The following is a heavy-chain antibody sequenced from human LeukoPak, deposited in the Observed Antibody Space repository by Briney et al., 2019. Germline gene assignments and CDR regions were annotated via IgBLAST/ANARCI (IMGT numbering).Heavy chain of an antibody. D-gene: IGHD3-22*01. V-gene: IGHV3-23*01. Sequence: PGGSLTLSCAASGFTFSSYAMSWVRQAPGKGLEWVSAISGSGGSTYYADSVKGRFTISRDNSKNTLYLQMNSLRAEDTAVYYCAKDQSPSSGYYYVPSNFDYWGQGTRDTVSS. J-gene: IGHJ4*02. CDR1: GFTFSSYA. CDR2: ISGSGGST. CDR3: AKDQSPSSGYYYVPSNFDY.